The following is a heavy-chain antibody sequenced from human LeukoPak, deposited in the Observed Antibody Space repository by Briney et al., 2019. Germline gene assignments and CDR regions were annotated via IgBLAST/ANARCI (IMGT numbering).Heavy chain of an antibody. D-gene: IGHD6-13*01. V-gene: IGHV3-33*08. CDR1: GGSFSGYY. Sequence: LSLTCAVYGGSFSGYYWSWIRQPPGKGLEWVAVIWYDGSNKFYADSVKGRFTISRDDSKNTVYLQMDSLRAGDTAVYYCARDQGTAADLFDYWGQGTLVTVSS. CDR3: ARDQGTAADLFDY. CDR2: IWYDGSNK. J-gene: IGHJ4*02.